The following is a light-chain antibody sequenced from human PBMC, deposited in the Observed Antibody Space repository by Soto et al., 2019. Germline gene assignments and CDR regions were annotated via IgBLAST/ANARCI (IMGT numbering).Light chain of an antibody. CDR1: QAIDSW. V-gene: IGKV1-12*01. CDR3: QQTLSFTPT. Sequence: DIQITQSPSSVSASVGDRVTINFRASQAIDSWLAWYQQKPGEAPKILXFTGSLLHSGVPPRFSGSGSGTDVTLTISSLQNEDFATYYCQQTLSFTPTFGQGTKVDIK. J-gene: IGKJ1*01. CDR2: TGS.